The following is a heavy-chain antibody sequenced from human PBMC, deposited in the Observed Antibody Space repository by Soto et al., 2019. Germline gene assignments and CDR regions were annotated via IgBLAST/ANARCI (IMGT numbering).Heavy chain of an antibody. CDR3: ASLFYCSSTSCYYYYGMDV. D-gene: IGHD2-2*01. V-gene: IGHV4-39*01. J-gene: IGHJ6*02. CDR2: IYYSGST. Sequence: QLQLQESGPGLVKPSETLSLTCTVSGGSISSSSYYWGWIRQPPGKGLEWIGSIYYSGSTYYNPSLKSRVTISVDTSKNQFSLKLSSVTAADTAVYDCASLFYCSSTSCYYYYGMDVWGQGTTVTVSS. CDR1: GGSISSSSYY.